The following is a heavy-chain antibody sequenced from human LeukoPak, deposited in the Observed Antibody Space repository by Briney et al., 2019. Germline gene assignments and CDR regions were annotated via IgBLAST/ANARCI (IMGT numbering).Heavy chain of an antibody. CDR3: ARGQRYYDFWSGYYSY. CDR1: GGSFSGYY. CDR2: INHSGST. Sequence: PSETLSLTCAVYGGSFSGYYWSWIRQPPGKGLEWIGEINHSGSTNYNPSLKSRCTISVDTSKNQFSLKLSSVTAADTAVYYCARGQRYYDFWSGYYSYWGQGTLVTVSS. V-gene: IGHV4-34*01. J-gene: IGHJ4*02. D-gene: IGHD3-3*01.